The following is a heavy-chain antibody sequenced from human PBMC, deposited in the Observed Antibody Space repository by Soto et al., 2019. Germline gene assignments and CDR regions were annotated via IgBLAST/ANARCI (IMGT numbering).Heavy chain of an antibody. V-gene: IGHV3-53*01. CDR2: IYSGGST. Sequence: GGSLRLSCAASGFTVSNNYMNWVRQAPGKGLEWVSVIYSGGSTYYADSVKGRFTISRDSSENTLYLHMNSLRAEDTAEYNCEKARGRSTWYAGIFDYWARGTLVPVSS. CDR1: GFTVSNNY. CDR3: EKARGRSTWYAGIFDY. D-gene: IGHD6-13*01. J-gene: IGHJ4*02.